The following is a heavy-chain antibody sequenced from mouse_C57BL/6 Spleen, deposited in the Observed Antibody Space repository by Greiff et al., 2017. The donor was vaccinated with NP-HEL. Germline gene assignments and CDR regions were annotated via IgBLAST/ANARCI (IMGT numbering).Heavy chain of an antibody. V-gene: IGHV1-82*01. D-gene: IGHD2-5*01. CDR1: GYAFSSSW. Sequence: VQRVESGPELVKPGASVKISCKASGYAFSSSWMNWVKQRPGKGLEWIGRIYPGDGDTNYNGKFKGKATLTADKSSSTAYMQLSSLTSEDSAVYFWARLVYSNYFDYWGQGTTLTVSS. CDR3: ARLVYSNYFDY. J-gene: IGHJ2*01. CDR2: IYPGDGDT.